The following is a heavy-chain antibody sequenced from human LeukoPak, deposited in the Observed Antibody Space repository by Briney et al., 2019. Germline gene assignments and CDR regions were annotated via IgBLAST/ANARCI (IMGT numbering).Heavy chain of an antibody. D-gene: IGHD1-1*01. J-gene: IGHJ4*02. Sequence: ASVKVSCKASGYTFNTYGFSWARQAPGQGLEWMGWINAYNGNTNYAQKLQGRVTMTTETSTSTAYMVLRSLRSDDTAVYYCARRQSTTLSFDYWGQGTLVTVSS. CDR2: INAYNGNT. V-gene: IGHV1-18*01. CDR1: GYTFNTYG. CDR3: ARRQSTTLSFDY.